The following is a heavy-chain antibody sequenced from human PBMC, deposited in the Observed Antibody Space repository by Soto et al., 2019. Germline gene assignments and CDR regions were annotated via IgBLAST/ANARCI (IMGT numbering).Heavy chain of an antibody. V-gene: IGHV4-31*03. Sequence: QVQLQESGPGLVKPSQTLSLTCTVSGSSISSGGYYWSWIRQHPGKCLECIGYIYYNGSTYYNPALKSRVTISGGTSKNQFSLKLSSVTAADTAVYYCARGRAAAGTPTPYHFDYWGQGTLVTVSS. CDR1: GSSISSGGYY. D-gene: IGHD6-13*01. CDR2: IYYNGST. J-gene: IGHJ4*02. CDR3: ARGRAAAGTPTPYHFDY.